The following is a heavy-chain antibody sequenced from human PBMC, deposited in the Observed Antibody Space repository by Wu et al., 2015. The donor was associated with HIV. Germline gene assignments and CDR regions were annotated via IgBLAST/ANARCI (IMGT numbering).Heavy chain of an antibody. V-gene: IGHV1-69*12. CDR2: IIPIFGTA. D-gene: IGHD4/OR15-4a*01. Sequence: QVQLVQSGAEVKKPGSSVKVSCKASGGTFSSYAISWVRQAPGQGLEWMGGIIPIFGTADYAQKFQGRVTITADESTSTAYMGLSSLRSEDTAVYYCARGSNDYHYYYYYMDVWGKGTTVTVSS. J-gene: IGHJ6*03. CDR1: GGTFSSYA. CDR3: ARGSNDYHYYYYYMDV.